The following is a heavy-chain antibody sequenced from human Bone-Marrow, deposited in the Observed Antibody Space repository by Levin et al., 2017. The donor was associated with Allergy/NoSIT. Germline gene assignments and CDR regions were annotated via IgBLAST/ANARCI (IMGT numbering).Heavy chain of an antibody. V-gene: IGHV4-59*01. J-gene: IGHJ6*02. Sequence: PSETLSLTCTVSGGSISSYYWSWIRQPPGKGLEWIGYIYYSGSTNYNPSLKSRVTISVDTSKNQFSLKLSSVTAADTAVYYCARFYTAMVYGMDVWGQGTTVTVSS. D-gene: IGHD5-18*01. CDR1: GGSISSYY. CDR2: IYYSGST. CDR3: ARFYTAMVYGMDV.